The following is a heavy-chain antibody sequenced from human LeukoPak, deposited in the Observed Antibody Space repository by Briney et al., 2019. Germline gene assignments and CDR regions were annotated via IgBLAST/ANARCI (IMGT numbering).Heavy chain of an antibody. CDR3: ARLLGLKVVTPDDEAFDI. V-gene: IGHV5-51*01. CDR1: GYSFSTYW. Sequence: GESLKISCKGSGYSFSTYWIAWVRQLPGEGLEWMGFIYPGDSDTRYNPSFQGQVTMSADKSISTAYLQWSSLKASDTAMYYCARLLGLKVVTPDDEAFDIWGQGTMVTVSS. J-gene: IGHJ3*02. CDR2: IYPGDSDT. D-gene: IGHD4-23*01.